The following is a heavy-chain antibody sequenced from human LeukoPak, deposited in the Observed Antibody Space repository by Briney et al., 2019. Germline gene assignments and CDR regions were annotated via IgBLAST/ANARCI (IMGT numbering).Heavy chain of an antibody. CDR3: AKDAQRGFDYRNSLEY. Sequence: GGSLRLSCAASGFTYSHYGMHWVRQAPGKGLEWVAVIWSDATEKYYGDAVKGRFTISRDNSRNTLYLKMNSLRVEDTAVYYCAKDAQRGFDYRNSLEYWGQGTLVTVSS. CDR2: IWSDATEK. J-gene: IGHJ4*02. CDR1: GFTYSHYG. D-gene: IGHD4-11*01. V-gene: IGHV3-33*06.